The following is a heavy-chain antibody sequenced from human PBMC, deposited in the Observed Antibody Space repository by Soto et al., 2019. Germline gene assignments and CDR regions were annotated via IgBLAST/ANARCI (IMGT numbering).Heavy chain of an antibody. J-gene: IGHJ3*02. CDR1: GGTFNNYA. CDR2: IIPIFGSE. D-gene: IGHD5-12*01. CDR3: ARGRGYDNLDPFDI. Sequence: QVQLVQSGAEMKKPGSSVKVSCKTSGGTFNNYAISWVRQAPRQGLEWMGGIIPIFGSENYAQKFQGRVTITADESTSTAYMELSSLRSEDTAVYYCARGRGYDNLDPFDIWGQGTMVAVSS. V-gene: IGHV1-69*01.